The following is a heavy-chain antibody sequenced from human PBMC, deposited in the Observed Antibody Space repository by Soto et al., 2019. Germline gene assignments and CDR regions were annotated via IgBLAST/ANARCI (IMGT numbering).Heavy chain of an antibody. CDR1: GGSFSDYY. CDR2: IKQTGST. J-gene: IGHJ4*02. D-gene: IGHD2-21*01. Sequence: SPTLSLTCAVYGGSFSDYYWSWIRQPPGKGLEWIGEIKQTGSTNYNPSHKSRVTVSVDTSKNQFSLNLNSVTAADTAVYYCARAPRRIAHYFDSWGQGTLVTVSS. CDR3: ARAPRRIAHYFDS. V-gene: IGHV4-34*01.